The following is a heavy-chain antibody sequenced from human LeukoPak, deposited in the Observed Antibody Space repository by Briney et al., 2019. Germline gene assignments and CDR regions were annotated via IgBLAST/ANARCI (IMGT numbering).Heavy chain of an antibody. D-gene: IGHD3-22*01. V-gene: IGHV1-18*01. J-gene: IGHJ4*02. Sequence: ASVKVSCKASGYTFTYFGLSWVRQAPGQGLEWLGSISVHNGNTKYAPKFQGRVTITTDTSTSTAYLDLRSLRSDDTAVYYCARGLYDGDYWGQGSLVTVSS. CDR2: ISVHNGNT. CDR3: ARGLYDGDY. CDR1: GYTFTYFG.